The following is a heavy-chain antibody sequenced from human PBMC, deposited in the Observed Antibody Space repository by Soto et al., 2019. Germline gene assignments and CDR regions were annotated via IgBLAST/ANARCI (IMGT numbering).Heavy chain of an antibody. CDR2: ISAYNGNT. Sequence: ASVKVSCKASGYTFTSYGISWVRQAPGQGLEWMGWISAYNGNTNYAQKLQGRVTMTTDTSTSTAYMELRSLRADDTAVYYCARIPAAMLFAIDSWGQGTRVSVSS. CDR1: GYTFTSYG. D-gene: IGHD2-2*01. CDR3: ARIPAAMLFAIDS. J-gene: IGHJ3*02. V-gene: IGHV1-18*01.